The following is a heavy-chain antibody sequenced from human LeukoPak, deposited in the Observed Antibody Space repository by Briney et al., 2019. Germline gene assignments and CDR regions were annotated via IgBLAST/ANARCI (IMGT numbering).Heavy chain of an antibody. CDR3: ARAPNWNYAQNYYFDY. Sequence: SETLSLTCTVSGVSISSSSYYWGWIRQPPGKRLQWIARIYYSGSTYYNPSLKSRVTISVDTSKNQFSLKLSSVTAADTAVYYCARAPNWNYAQNYYFDYWGQGTLVTVSS. D-gene: IGHD1-7*01. V-gene: IGHV4-39*07. CDR2: IYYSGST. CDR1: GVSISSSSYY. J-gene: IGHJ4*02.